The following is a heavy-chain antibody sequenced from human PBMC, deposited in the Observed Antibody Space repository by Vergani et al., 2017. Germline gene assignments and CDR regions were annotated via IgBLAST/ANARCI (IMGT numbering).Heavy chain of an antibody. Sequence: QVQLVQSGAEVKKPGASVKVSCKASGYTFTGYYMHWVRQAPGQGLEWMGRINPNSGGTNYAQKFQGRVTMTRDTSISTAYKELSRLRSDDTAVYYCARVSHCSSTSCYRGWFDPWGQGTLVTVSS. CDR1: GYTFTGYY. CDR2: INPNSGGT. J-gene: IGHJ5*02. CDR3: ARVSHCSSTSCYRGWFDP. D-gene: IGHD2-2*02. V-gene: IGHV1-2*06.